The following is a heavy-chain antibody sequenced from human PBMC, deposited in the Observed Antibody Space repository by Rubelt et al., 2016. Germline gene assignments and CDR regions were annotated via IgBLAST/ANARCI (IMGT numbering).Heavy chain of an antibody. CDR2: ISVSSTTI. D-gene: IGHD1-26*01. CDR1: GFAFSGYT. J-gene: IGHJ4*02. CDR3: ARSKQGPWYSGSYSF. V-gene: IGHV3-48*02. Sequence: GGLVQPGGSLRLSCAASGFAFSGYTMNWVRQAPGKGLEWISYISVSSTTIYYADSVKGRFTISRDNARNSLYLQMNSLGDEDTAVYYCARSKQGPWYSGSYSFWGQGTLVTVSS.